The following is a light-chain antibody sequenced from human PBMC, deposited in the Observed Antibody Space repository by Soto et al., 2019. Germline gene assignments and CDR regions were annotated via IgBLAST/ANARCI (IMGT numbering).Light chain of an antibody. CDR2: DTS. Sequence: EFVLTQSPGTLSLSPGERATLSCRASQSLTNSFIAWYQQRPGQAPRLLIYDTSSRASGIPDRFSGSGSGTDFTLTISRLETEDFAVFYCQQYNNWPPGLTFGGGTKVDNK. V-gene: IGKV3-20*01. CDR3: QQYNNWPPGLT. J-gene: IGKJ4*01. CDR1: QSLTNSF.